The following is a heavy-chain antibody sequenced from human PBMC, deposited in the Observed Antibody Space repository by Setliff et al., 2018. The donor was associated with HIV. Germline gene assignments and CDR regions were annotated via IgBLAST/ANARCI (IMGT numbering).Heavy chain of an antibody. CDR3: ARAPYYDILTGYYMGCCPFDY. D-gene: IGHD3-9*01. J-gene: IGHJ4*02. CDR2: INPNSGGT. Sequence: ASVKVSCKASGYSFNGYYMYWVRQAPGQGLEWMGWINPNSGGTNYAQKFQGRVTMTRDTSISTAYMELSRLRSDDTAVYYCARAPYYDILTGYYMGCCPFDYWGQGTWSPSPQ. CDR1: GYSFNGYY. V-gene: IGHV1-2*02.